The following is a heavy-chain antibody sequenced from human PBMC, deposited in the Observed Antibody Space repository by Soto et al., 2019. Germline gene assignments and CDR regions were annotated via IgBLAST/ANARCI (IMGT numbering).Heavy chain of an antibody. D-gene: IGHD6-6*01. CDR1: GGSISSYY. J-gene: IGHJ5*02. CDR3: ARDYSSSSEFWFDP. CDR2: IYTSGST. V-gene: IGHV4-4*07. Sequence: QVQLQESGPGLVKPSETLSLTCTVAGGSISSYYWSWIRQPAGKGLEWLGRIYTSGSTNYNHSLKSLVTMSVDTTKNQCSLKLSSVPAADTAVYYCARDYSSSSEFWFDPWGQGTLVTVSS.